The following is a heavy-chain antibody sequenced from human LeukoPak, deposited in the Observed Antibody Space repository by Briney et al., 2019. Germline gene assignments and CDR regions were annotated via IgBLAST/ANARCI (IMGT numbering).Heavy chain of an antibody. CDR1: GGSISSSSYY. J-gene: IGHJ4*02. CDR3: ARGYLDWLSPGSSRNYYFDY. V-gene: IGHV4-39*01. Sequence: SETLSLTCTVSGGSISSSSYYWGWIRQPPGKGLEWIGSIYYSGSTYYNPSLKSRVTISVDTSKNQFSLKLSSVTAADTAVYYCARGYLDWLSPGSSRNYYFDYWGQGTLVTVSS. CDR2: IYYSGST. D-gene: IGHD3-9*01.